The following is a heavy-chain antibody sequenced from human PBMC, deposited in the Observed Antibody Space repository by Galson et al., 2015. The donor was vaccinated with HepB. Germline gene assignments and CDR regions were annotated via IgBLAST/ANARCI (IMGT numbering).Heavy chain of an antibody. J-gene: IGHJ3*02. Sequence: SLRLSCAASGFTFSRYGMHWVRQAPGKGLEWVTLIWNDGSNTYYADSVRGRFTISRDNSKNTLYLQMNSLRAEDTAVYYCARVAHGDGFEIWGQGTMVPVSS. CDR3: ARVAHGDGFEI. V-gene: IGHV3-33*01. CDR2: IWNDGSNT. CDR1: GFTFSRYG.